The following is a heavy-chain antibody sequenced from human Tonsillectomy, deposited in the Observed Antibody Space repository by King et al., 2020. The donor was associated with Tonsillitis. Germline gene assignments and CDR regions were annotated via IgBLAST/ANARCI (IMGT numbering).Heavy chain of an antibody. CDR1: GGSFSGYY. CDR3: ARGRGITIFGVVIIGNWFDP. D-gene: IGHD3-3*01. CDR2: INHSGST. J-gene: IGHJ5*02. V-gene: IGHV4-34*01. Sequence: VQLQQWGAGLLKPSETLSLTCAVYGGSFSGYYWSWIRQPPGKGLEWIGEINHSGSTNYNPSLKSRVTISVETSKNQFSLKLSSVTAADTAVYYCARGRGITIFGVVIIGNWFDPWGQGTLVTVSS.